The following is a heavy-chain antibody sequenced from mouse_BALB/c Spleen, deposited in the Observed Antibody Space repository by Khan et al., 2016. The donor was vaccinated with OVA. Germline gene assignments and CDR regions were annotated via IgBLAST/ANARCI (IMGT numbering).Heavy chain of an antibody. CDR3: ARESSYYRFAWLAY. D-gene: IGHD2-14*01. J-gene: IGHJ3*01. CDR1: EFTFSDYY. V-gene: IGHV5-4*02. CDR2: ISDGGSYT. Sequence: EVELVESGGGLVKPGGSLKLSCAASEFTFSDYYMYWVRQTPEKRLEWVATISDGGSYTYYPDSVKGRFSISRDNAKNNLYLTMSSLKSEDTAMYYCARESSYYRFAWLAYWGQGTLITVAT.